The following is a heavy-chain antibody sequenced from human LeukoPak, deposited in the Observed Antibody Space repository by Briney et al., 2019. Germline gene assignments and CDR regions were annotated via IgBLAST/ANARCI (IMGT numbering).Heavy chain of an antibody. J-gene: IGHJ6*03. CDR1: GGSISSHY. D-gene: IGHD3-3*01. V-gene: IGHV4-59*11. CDR3: ARENYDFSTYFDYYCMDV. CDR2: IYYSGST. Sequence: PSETLSLTCTVSGGSISSHYWSWIRQPPGKGLEWIGYIYYSGSTNYNPSLKSRVTISVDTSKNQFSLKLSSVTAADTAVYYCARENYDFSTYFDYYCMDVWGKGTTVTVSS.